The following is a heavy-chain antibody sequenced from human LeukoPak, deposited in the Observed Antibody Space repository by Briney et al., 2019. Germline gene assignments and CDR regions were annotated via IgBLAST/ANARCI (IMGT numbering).Heavy chain of an antibody. V-gene: IGHV4-59*01. CDR1: GGSISSYY. CDR3: ARASGGYDKDFDY. D-gene: IGHD5-12*01. Sequence: SETLSLTCTVSGGSISSYYWSWIRQPPGKGLEWIGYIYYSGSTNYNPFLKSRVTISVDTSKNQFSLKLSSVTAADTAVYYCARASGGYDKDFDYWGQGTLVTVSS. CDR2: IYYSGST. J-gene: IGHJ4*02.